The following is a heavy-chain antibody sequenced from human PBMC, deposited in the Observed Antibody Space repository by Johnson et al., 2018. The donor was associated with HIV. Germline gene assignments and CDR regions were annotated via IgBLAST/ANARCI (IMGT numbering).Heavy chain of an antibody. Sequence: QVQLVESGGGAVQPGRSLRLYCAVSEFTVTNYAMHWVRLAPGKGLQWVAVISYGGSTYYADPVKGRFTISRDNSKNSLHLQLNSLRAEDTALYYCARGGLGYQNIHDAFDIWGQGTMVTVSS. CDR1: EFTVTNYA. D-gene: IGHD2-2*01. V-gene: IGHV3-30-3*01. CDR3: ARGGLGYQNIHDAFDI. J-gene: IGHJ3*02. CDR2: ISYGGST.